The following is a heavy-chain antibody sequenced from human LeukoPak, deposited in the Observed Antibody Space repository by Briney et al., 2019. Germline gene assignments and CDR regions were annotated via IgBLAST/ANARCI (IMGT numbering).Heavy chain of an antibody. Sequence: SETLSLTCSVYSGSFSDYFWSWIRQSPGKGLEWIGEIDDGGNTNYNPSLMSRVIVSMEKSKKQFSLVMRSVAAADTAVYYCARFSRITWGDWGDAFDIWGQGTTVIVS. V-gene: IGHV4-34*01. CDR2: IDDGGNT. J-gene: IGHJ3*02. D-gene: IGHD2-21*02. CDR3: ARFSRITWGDWGDAFDI. CDR1: SGSFSDYF.